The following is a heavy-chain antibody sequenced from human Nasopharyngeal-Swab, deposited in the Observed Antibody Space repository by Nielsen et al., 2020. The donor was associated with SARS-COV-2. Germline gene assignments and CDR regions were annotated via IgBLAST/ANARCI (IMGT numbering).Heavy chain of an antibody. CDR2: IYYSGIT. CDR1: GGSISSSSYY. Sequence: SETLSLTCTVSGGSISSSSYYWGWIRKPPGKWLEWIGSIYYSGITYYNPSLKSRVTISVDTSKNQFSLKLSSVTAADTAVYYCARGRYSSSPREYFQHWGQGTLVTVSS. V-gene: IGHV4-39*01. J-gene: IGHJ1*01. CDR3: ARGRYSSSPREYFQH. D-gene: IGHD6-6*01.